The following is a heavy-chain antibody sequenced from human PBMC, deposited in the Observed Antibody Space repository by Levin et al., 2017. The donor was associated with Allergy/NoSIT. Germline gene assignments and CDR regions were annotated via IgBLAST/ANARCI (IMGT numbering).Heavy chain of an antibody. Sequence: PWGSLRLSCSASXXXXSXKGMHVGRQAPGRGLEYVSAISGNGGSTYYADSVKGRFTISSDNSKNTLYLQMSSLRAEDTAVYYCVKGAADSGSYYNAYFDYWGQGTLVTVSS. D-gene: IGHD3-10*01. V-gene: IGHV3-64D*06. J-gene: IGHJ4*02. CDR3: VKGAADSGSYYNAYFDY. CDR1: XXXXSXKG. CDR2: ISGNGGST.